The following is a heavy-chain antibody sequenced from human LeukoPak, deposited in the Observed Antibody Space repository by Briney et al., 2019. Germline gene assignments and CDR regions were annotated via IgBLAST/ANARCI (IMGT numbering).Heavy chain of an antibody. CDR2: TPYDGSNK. V-gene: IGHV3-30*04. CDR1: GFTFSSYA. J-gene: IGHJ5*02. Sequence: GGSLRLSCAASGFTFSSYAMHWVRQAPGKGLEWVAVTPYDGSNKYCADSVKGRFTISRDNSKNTLYLQMNSLRAEDTAVYYCAREGSWGTSLAQNWFDPWGQGTLVIVSS. D-gene: IGHD1-1*01. CDR3: AREGSWGTSLAQNWFDP.